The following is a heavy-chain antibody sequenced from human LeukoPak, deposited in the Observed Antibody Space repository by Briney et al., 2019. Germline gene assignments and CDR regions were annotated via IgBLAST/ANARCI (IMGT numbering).Heavy chain of an antibody. Sequence: SLALSLTGTVSVESVSGGSFLWGCSSHSPGKGLVWIGSISYSGSTYYNPSLKSRVTVSIDTSKNQCSLKMTSVTAPDTAVSYCARWVGNRNCFDPWGQGTLVPVSS. V-gene: IGHV4-39*07. CDR2: ISYSGST. CDR3: ARWVGNRNCFDP. J-gene: IGHJ5*02. CDR1: VESVSGGSFL. D-gene: IGHD1-26*01.